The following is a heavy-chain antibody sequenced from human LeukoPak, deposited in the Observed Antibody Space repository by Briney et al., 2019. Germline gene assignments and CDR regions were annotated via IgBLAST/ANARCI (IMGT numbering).Heavy chain of an antibody. CDR3: AKALGSIVVTTTDY. Sequence: PGGSLRLSCAASGLTFRSYGMHWVRQAPGKGLEWVALIWYDGTNTYYADSVKGRFTISRDNSKNTLYMQMHSLRAEDTAVYYCAKALGSIVVTTTDYWGQGTLVTVSS. CDR1: GLTFRSYG. J-gene: IGHJ4*02. CDR2: IWYDGTNT. V-gene: IGHV3-33*06. D-gene: IGHD5-12*01.